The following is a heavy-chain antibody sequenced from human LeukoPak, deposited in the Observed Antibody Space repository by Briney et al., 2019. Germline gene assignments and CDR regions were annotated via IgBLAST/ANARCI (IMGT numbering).Heavy chain of an antibody. CDR3: ARGGEQYYYGSRSPTQDY. CDR2: ISSSSSYI. CDR1: GFTFSSYS. V-gene: IGHV3-21*01. D-gene: IGHD3-10*01. J-gene: IGHJ4*02. Sequence: PGGSLRLSCAASGFTFSSYSMNWVRQAPGKGLEWVSSISSSSSYIYYADSVKGRFTISRDNAKNSLYLQMNSLRAEDTAVYYCARGGEQYYYGSRSPTQDYWGQGTLVTVSS.